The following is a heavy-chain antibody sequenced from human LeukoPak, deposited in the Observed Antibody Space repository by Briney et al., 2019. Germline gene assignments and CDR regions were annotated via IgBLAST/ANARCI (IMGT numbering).Heavy chain of an antibody. CDR3: ARNSNYDFWGGCNWFDP. V-gene: IGHV1-18*01. CDR2: ISAYNGNT. Sequence: ASVKVSCKASGYTFTTYGISWVRQAPGQGLEWMGWISAYNGNTNYAQKLQGRVTMTTDTSTSTAYMELRGLRSDDTAVYYCARNSNYDFWGGCNWFDPWGQGTLVTVSS. J-gene: IGHJ5*02. D-gene: IGHD3-3*01. CDR1: GYTFTTYG.